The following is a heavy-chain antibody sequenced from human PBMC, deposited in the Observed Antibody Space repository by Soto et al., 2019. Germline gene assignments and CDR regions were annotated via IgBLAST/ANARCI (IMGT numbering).Heavy chain of an antibody. V-gene: IGHV4-59*08. CDR1: GGSISSYY. D-gene: IGHD4-17*01. CDR3: ARLTTVNYCYYGMDV. CDR2: IYYSGST. Sequence: QVQLQESGPGLVKPSETLSLTCTASGGSISSYYWSWIRQPPGKGLEWIGYIYYSGSTNYTPSLKSRVHIAVDTSKHQFSLKLRSASAADTAVYYCARLTTVNYCYYGMDVWGQGTTVTVSS. J-gene: IGHJ6*02.